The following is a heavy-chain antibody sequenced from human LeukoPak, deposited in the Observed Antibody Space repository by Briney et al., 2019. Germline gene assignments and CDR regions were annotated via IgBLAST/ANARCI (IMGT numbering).Heavy chain of an antibody. CDR3: ARGTVGRTYCGGDCYSPIDY. V-gene: IGHV4-61*02. J-gene: IGHJ4*02. CDR1: GGSISSGCYY. D-gene: IGHD2-21*01. Sequence: SQTLSLTCTVSGGSISSGCYYWIWIRQPAGKGLEWVGRLYSSGSTNSNPSLKSRVTISVDTSKNQFSLKLSSVTAADTAVYYCARGTVGRTYCGGDCYSPIDYWGQGSLVTVSS. CDR2: LYSSGST.